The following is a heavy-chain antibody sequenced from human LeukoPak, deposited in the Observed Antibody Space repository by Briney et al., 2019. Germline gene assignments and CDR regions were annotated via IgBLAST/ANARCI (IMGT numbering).Heavy chain of an antibody. Sequence: GGSLRLSCAASGFTFSSYGMHWVRQAPGKGLEWVAVIWYDGSNKYYADSVKGRFTISRDNSKNTLYLQTNSLRAEDTAVYYCARGGPPGLDGMDVWGQGTTVTVSS. D-gene: IGHD3-9*01. V-gene: IGHV3-33*01. CDR2: IWYDGSNK. J-gene: IGHJ6*02. CDR1: GFTFSSYG. CDR3: ARGGPPGLDGMDV.